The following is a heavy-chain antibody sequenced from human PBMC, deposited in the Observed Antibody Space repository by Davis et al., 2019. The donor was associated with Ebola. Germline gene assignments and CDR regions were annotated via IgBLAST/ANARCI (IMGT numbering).Heavy chain of an antibody. CDR1: GGSISTFY. CDR2: IYYNGDA. Sequence: SETLSLTCNVSGGSISTFYWSWIRQPPGRGLEYIGYIYYNGDADYNPSLNSRVTISVDTSKNQFSLNLSSVTAADTAVYYCARGRRPPNWHFDLWGRGTLVTVSS. CDR3: ARGRRPPNWHFDL. J-gene: IGHJ2*01. V-gene: IGHV4-59*01.